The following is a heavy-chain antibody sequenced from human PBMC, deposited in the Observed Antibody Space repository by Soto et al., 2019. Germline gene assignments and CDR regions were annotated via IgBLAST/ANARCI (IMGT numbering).Heavy chain of an antibody. Sequence: PSETLSLTCAVYGGSFSGYYWSWIRQPPGKGLEWIGEINHSGSTNYNPSLKSRVTISVDTSKNQFSLKLSSVTAADTAVYYCARVWLTTVTADYYMDVWGKGTTVTVSS. CDR2: INHSGST. V-gene: IGHV4-34*01. D-gene: IGHD4-17*01. CDR3: ARVWLTTVTADYYMDV. CDR1: GGSFSGYY. J-gene: IGHJ6*03.